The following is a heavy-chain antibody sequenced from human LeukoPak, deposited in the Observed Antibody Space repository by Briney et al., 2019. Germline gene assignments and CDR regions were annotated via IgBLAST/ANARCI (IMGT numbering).Heavy chain of an antibody. CDR2: INGEGSRI. CDR3: ARDPGYYYYGMDV. Sequence: GGSLRLSSAATGFNLRTYWIHWVRHSPGRGLEWVARINGEGSRISYADSVRGRFTISRDNAKNTAYLQMNSLRAEDTALYYCARDPGYYYYGMDVWGQGTTVVVSS. CDR1: GFNLRTYW. V-gene: IGHV3-74*01. J-gene: IGHJ6*02.